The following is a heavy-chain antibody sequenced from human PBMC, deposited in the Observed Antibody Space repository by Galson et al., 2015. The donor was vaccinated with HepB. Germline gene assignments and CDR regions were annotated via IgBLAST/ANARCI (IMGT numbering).Heavy chain of an antibody. J-gene: IGHJ4*02. CDR2: IYSGNST. Sequence: SLRLSCAASGFTVSSNYISWVRQAPGKGLEWASVIYSGNSTYYADSVKGRFTISRDKSMNTLHLQMNSLRAEDTAVYYCASAYCKTMSCYRTGHFDFWGQGTLVTVSS. D-gene: IGHD2-15*01. CDR1: GFTVSSNY. V-gene: IGHV3-66*01. CDR3: ASAYCKTMSCYRTGHFDF.